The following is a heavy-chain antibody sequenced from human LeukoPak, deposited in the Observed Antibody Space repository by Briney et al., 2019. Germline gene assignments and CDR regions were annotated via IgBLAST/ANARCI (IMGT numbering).Heavy chain of an antibody. Sequence: GGSLRLSCAASGFTFSSYSMNWVRQAPGEGLEWVSSISSSSSYIYYADSVKGRFTISRDNAKNSLYLQVSSLRDEDTGIYYCARDHNWGFDYWGQGILVTVSS. CDR1: GFTFSSYS. V-gene: IGHV3-21*01. CDR2: ISSSSSYI. CDR3: ARDHNWGFDY. J-gene: IGHJ4*02. D-gene: IGHD3-16*01.